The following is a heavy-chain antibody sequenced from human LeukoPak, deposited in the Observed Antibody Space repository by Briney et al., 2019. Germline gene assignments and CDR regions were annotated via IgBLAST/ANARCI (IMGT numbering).Heavy chain of an antibody. Sequence: SETLPLTCTVSGGSISSYYWSWIRQPPGKGLEWVGYIYYCGSTNYNPSLKSRVTISIDTSKNQFSLKLSALTAADTAVYYCPREAATSRTDTWGERSLVTASS. D-gene: IGHD2-2*01. CDR3: PREAATSRTDT. J-gene: IGHJ5*02. V-gene: IGHV4-59*01. CDR2: IYYCGST. CDR1: GGSISSYY.